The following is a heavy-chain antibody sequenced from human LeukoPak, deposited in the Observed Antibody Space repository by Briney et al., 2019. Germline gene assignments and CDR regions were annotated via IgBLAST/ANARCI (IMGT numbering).Heavy chain of an antibody. D-gene: IGHD5-12*01. CDR2: ISGSGGST. Sequence: PGGSLRLSCAASVFTFCRYVLRWVRQAPGKGLEWVSDISGSGGSTYYADAVKGRFAISRDNSKNTMYLQMNSLRAEDTAVYYCAKVRYRGYDLDAFDIWGQGTMVTVSS. CDR3: AKVRYRGYDLDAFDI. CDR1: VFTFCRYV. V-gene: IGHV3-23*01. J-gene: IGHJ3*02.